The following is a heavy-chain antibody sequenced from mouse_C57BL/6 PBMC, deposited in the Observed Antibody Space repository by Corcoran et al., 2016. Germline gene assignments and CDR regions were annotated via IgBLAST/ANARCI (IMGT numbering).Heavy chain of an antibody. V-gene: IGHV14-1*01. CDR3: TTSYSHYGGAMDY. Sequence: EVQLQQSGAELVRPGASVKLSCTASGFNIKDYYMHWVKQRPEQGLEWIGRIDPEDGDTEYAPKFQGKATMTADTSSNTAYLQLSSLTSEDTAVYYCTTSYSHYGGAMDYWGQGTSVTVSS. D-gene: IGHD2-5*01. CDR1: GFNIKDYY. CDR2: IDPEDGDT. J-gene: IGHJ4*01.